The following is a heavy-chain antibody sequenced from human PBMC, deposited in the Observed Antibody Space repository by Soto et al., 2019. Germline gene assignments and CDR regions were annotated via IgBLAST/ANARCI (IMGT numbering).Heavy chain of an antibody. Sequence: QVQLVESGGGVVQPGRSLRLSCAASGFTFSSYGMHWVRQAPGKGLEWVAVISYDGSNKFYADSVKGRFTISRDNSKNTLYLQMNSLRAEDTAVYYCAKDRSGSYLGYYYGMDVWGHGTTVTVSS. CDR2: ISYDGSNK. V-gene: IGHV3-30*18. J-gene: IGHJ6*02. D-gene: IGHD1-26*01. CDR1: GFTFSSYG. CDR3: AKDRSGSYLGYYYGMDV.